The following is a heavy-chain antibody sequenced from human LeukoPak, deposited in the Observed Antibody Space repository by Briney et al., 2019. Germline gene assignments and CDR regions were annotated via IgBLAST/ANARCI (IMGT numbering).Heavy chain of an antibody. V-gene: IGHV1-18*04. CDR1: GYTSNGYY. D-gene: IGHD6-13*01. J-gene: IGHJ5*02. Sequence: ASVKVSCKASGYTSNGYYMHWVRQAPGQGLEWMGWISAYNGNTNYAQKLQGRVTMTTDTSTSTAYMELRSLRSDDTAVYYCATYSSSWEGWFDPWGQGTLVTVSS. CDR2: ISAYNGNT. CDR3: ATYSSSWEGWFDP.